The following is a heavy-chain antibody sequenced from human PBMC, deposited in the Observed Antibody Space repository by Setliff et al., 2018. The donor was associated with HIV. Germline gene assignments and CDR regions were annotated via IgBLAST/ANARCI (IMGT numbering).Heavy chain of an antibody. CDR2: IYYHGST. V-gene: IGHV4-39*02. CDR1: GGSISSTNYF. Sequence: PSETLSLTCTVSGGSISSTNYFWGWIRQPPGKGLEWIGTIYYHGSTYYNPSLKSRVTISIDTSKNQFSLQLTSVTAADTAVYYCARDEVRYYSGSESVRAGMDVWGQGTAVTVSS. D-gene: IGHD3-10*01. J-gene: IGHJ6*02. CDR3: ARDEVRYYSGSESVRAGMDV.